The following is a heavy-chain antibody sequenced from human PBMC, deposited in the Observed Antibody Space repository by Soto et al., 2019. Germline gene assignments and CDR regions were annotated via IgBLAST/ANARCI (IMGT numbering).Heavy chain of an antibody. D-gene: IGHD3-10*01. Sequence: GGSLRLSCAASGFTFSSFWMHWVRQAPGKGLVWVSRINSDGSSTSYADSVKGRFTISRDNAKNTLYLQMNSLRAEDTAVYYCARDPSLLWFGAPSGFDPWGQGTLVTVSS. J-gene: IGHJ5*02. CDR2: INSDGSST. CDR3: ARDPSLLWFGAPSGFDP. CDR1: GFTFSSFW. V-gene: IGHV3-74*01.